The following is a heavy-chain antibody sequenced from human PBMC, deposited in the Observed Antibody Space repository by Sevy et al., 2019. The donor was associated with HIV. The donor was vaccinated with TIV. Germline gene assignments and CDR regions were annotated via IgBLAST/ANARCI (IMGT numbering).Heavy chain of an antibody. CDR2: IKQDGSQK. J-gene: IGHJ4*02. D-gene: IGHD2-15*01. V-gene: IGHV3-7*01. CDR3: ARGGWHSGY. CDR1: GFTFSDDW. Sequence: GGSLRLSCAASGFTFSDDWMSWVRQAPGKGLEWVANIKQDGSQKYYVDSVMGRFTISRDNAKNSLYLQMNSLGAEDTVVYYCARGGWHSGYWGQGTLVTVSS.